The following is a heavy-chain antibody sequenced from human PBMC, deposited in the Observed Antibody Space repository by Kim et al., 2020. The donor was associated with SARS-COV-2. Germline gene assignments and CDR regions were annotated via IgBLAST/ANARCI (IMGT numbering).Heavy chain of an antibody. D-gene: IGHD1-7*01. CDR3: ARGHWNYEHGYYYYYMDV. J-gene: IGHJ6*03. V-gene: IGHV6-1*01. CDR2: TYYRSKWYN. CDR1: GDSVSSNSAA. Sequence: SQTLSLTCAISGDSVSSNSAAWNWIRQSPSRGLEWLGRTYYRSKWYNDYAVSVKSRITINPDTSKNQFSLQLNSVTPEDTAVYYCARGHWNYEHGYYYYYMDVWGKGNTVTVSS.